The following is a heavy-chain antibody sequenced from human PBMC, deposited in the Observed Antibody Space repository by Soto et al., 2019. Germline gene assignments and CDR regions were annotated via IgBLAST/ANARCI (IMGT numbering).Heavy chain of an antibody. CDR3: ASGPPTVTGYYGGGAWFDP. CDR1: GFSFSSFS. J-gene: IGHJ5*02. Sequence: GVSLRLSCAASGFSFSSFSMNWVRQAPGKGLDWVSSITSSGSHLYYADSVQGRFTISRDNAKNSLYLQMNSLRGEDTAVYYCASGPPTVTGYYGGGAWFDPWGQGTLVTVSS. V-gene: IGHV3-21*01. CDR2: ITSSGSHL. D-gene: IGHD3-9*01.